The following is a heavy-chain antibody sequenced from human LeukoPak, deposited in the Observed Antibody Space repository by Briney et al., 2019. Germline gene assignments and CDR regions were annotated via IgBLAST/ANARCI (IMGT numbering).Heavy chain of an antibody. D-gene: IGHD3-22*01. CDR3: ARHFRAYDSSGYYAYDAFDI. CDR2: IYYSGST. V-gene: IGHV4-39*07. J-gene: IGHJ3*02. Sequence: SETLSLTCTVSGGSISSSSYYWGWIRQPPGKGLEWIGSIYYSGSTYYNPSLKSRVTISVDTSKNQFSLKLSSVTAADTAVYYCARHFRAYDSSGYYAYDAFDIWGQGTMVTVSS. CDR1: GGSISSSSYY.